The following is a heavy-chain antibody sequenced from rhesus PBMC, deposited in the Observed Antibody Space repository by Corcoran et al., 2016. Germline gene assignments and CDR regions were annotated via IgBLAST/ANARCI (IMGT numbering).Heavy chain of an antibody. CDR2: ISGSRGST. V-gene: IGHV4-76*01. J-gene: IGHJ4*01. CDR1: GGSISGGYD. D-gene: IGHD6-31*01. Sequence: QVQLQESGPGVVKPSETLSLTCAVSGGSISGGYDWSWICQAPWKWLEWIGYISGSRGSTNYNPSLKNRVTILKDAAKNEFSLKLSSVTAADTAVYYCARERAAAGRCDYWGHGVLVTVSS. CDR3: ARERAAAGRCDY.